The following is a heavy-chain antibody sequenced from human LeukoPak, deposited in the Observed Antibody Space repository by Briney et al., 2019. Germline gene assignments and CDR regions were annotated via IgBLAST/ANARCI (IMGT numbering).Heavy chain of an antibody. V-gene: IGHV7-4-1*02. CDR1: GHTFTSYA. CDR3: ARDPASAPGGYSYGYNWFDP. Sequence: ASVKVSCKASGHTFTSYAMNWVRQAPGQGLEWMGWINTNTGNPTYAQGFTGRFVFSLDTSVSTAYLQISSLKAEDTAVYYCARDPASAPGGYSYGYNWFDPWGQGTLVTVSS. CDR2: INTNTGNP. J-gene: IGHJ5*02. D-gene: IGHD5-18*01.